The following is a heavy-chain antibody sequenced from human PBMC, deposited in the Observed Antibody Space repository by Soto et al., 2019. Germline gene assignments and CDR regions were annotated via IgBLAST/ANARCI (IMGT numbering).Heavy chain of an antibody. V-gene: IGHV3-23*01. D-gene: IGHD4-17*01. CDR1: EFTFSNYA. J-gene: IGHJ1*01. Sequence: EVQLLESGGDLVQPGGSLRLSCALSEFTFSNYAMNWVRQAPGKGLEWVSAITGSGRSTYYAESVKGRFTISRDNSKNTLYLQMNSLRAEDTAVYYCANYYGDYAGGEFFQHWGQGTLVTVSS. CDR2: ITGSGRST. CDR3: ANYYGDYAGGEFFQH.